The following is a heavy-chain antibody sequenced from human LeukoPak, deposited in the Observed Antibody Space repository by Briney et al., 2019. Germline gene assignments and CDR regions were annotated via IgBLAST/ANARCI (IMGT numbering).Heavy chain of an antibody. J-gene: IGHJ4*02. D-gene: IGHD6-13*01. CDR2: IKQDGSEK. Sequence: GGSLRLSCAASGFTFSTYWMSWVRQAPGKGLEWVANIKQDGSEKYYVDSVKGRFTISRDNAKNSLYLQMNSLKAEDTAMYYCARDSAGNDYWGQGTLVTVSS. CDR3: ARDSAGNDY. CDR1: GFTFSTYW. V-gene: IGHV3-7*01.